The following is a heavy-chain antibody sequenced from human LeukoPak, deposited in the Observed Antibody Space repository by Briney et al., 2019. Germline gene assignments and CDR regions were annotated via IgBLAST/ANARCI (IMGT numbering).Heavy chain of an antibody. D-gene: IGHD3-10*01. J-gene: IGHJ4*02. V-gene: IGHV3-20*04. Sequence: GGSLRLSCAASGFTFDDYGMSWVRQAPGKGLEWASGINWNGGSTGYADSVKGRFTISRDNAKNSLYLQMNSLRAEDTALYYCARDWDYYGSGSYYTGFDYWGQGTLVTVSS. CDR3: ARDWDYYGSGSYYTGFDY. CDR2: INWNGGST. CDR1: GFTFDDYG.